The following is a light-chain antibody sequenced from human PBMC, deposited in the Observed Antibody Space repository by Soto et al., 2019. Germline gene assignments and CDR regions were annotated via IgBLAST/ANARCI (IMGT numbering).Light chain of an antibody. V-gene: IGLV2-14*03. CDR3: NSYTSSSTLV. CDR2: NVY. Sequence: QSALTQPASVSGSPGQSSTISCTGTSSDVGGYNFVSWYQQHPGKAPKLMLYNVYDRPSGISHRFSGSRSGNTASLTISGLQAEDEAHYYCNSYTSSSTLVFGGGTKLTVL. J-gene: IGLJ2*01. CDR1: SSDVGGYNF.